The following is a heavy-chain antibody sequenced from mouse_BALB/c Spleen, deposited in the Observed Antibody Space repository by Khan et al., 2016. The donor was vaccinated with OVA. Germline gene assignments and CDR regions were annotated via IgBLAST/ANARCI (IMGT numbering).Heavy chain of an antibody. CDR1: GYSITSGYA. CDR3: ARGNYYGYYFDY. Sequence: EVKLLESGPGLVKPSQSLSLTCTVTGYSITSGYAWNWIRQFPGNKLEWMGYISYSDVTNYNPSLKSRISITRDTSKNQFFLQLNSVTTEDTATYYCARGNYYGYYFDYWGQGTTLTGSS. CDR2: ISYSDVT. V-gene: IGHV3-2*02. J-gene: IGHJ2*01. D-gene: IGHD1-1*01.